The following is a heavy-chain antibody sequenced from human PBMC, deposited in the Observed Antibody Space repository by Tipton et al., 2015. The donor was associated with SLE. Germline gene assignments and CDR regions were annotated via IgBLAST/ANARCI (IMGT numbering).Heavy chain of an antibody. D-gene: IGHD5-18*01. Sequence: TLSLTCAVYGGSFSGYYWSWIRQPPGKGLEWIGSIYHSGSTYYNPSLKSRVTISVDTSKNQFSLKLSSVTAADTAVYYCIASGYSYGGYFDYWGQGTLVTVSS. CDR2: IYHSGST. CDR1: GGSFSGYY. V-gene: IGHV4-34*03. J-gene: IGHJ4*02. CDR3: IASGYSYGGYFDY.